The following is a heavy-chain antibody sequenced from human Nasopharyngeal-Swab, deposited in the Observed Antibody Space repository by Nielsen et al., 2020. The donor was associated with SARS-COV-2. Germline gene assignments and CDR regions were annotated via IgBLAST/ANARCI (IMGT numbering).Heavy chain of an antibody. Sequence: SETLSLTCAVYGGSFSGYYWSWIRQPPGKGLEWIGEINHSGSTNYNPSLKSRVTISVGTSKNQFSLKLSSVTAADTAVYYCARAHSAPWFGINYFDYWAQGTLVTVSS. D-gene: IGHD3-10*01. J-gene: IGHJ4*02. CDR1: GGSFSGYY. CDR2: INHSGST. V-gene: IGHV4-34*01. CDR3: ARAHSAPWFGINYFDY.